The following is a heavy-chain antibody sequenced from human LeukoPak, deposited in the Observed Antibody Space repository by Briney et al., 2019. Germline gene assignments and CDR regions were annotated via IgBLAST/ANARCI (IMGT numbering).Heavy chain of an antibody. V-gene: IGHV4-59*08. CDR1: GASLSSYY. CDR2: IYYSGVT. J-gene: IGHJ6*02. Sequence: PSETLSLTCTVSGASLSSYYWSWIRLPPGKGLEWIGSIYYSGVTNFNPSLKRRVAMSVDRSRNLFSLKLTSVTAADTAVYFCARREGSHYSVDIWGQGTTVTVSS. D-gene: IGHD2-21*01. CDR3: ARREGSHYSVDI.